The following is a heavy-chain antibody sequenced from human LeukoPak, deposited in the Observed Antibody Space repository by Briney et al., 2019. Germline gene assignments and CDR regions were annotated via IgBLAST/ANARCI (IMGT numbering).Heavy chain of an antibody. CDR3: ARIRYGSGDY. D-gene: IGHD3-10*01. J-gene: IGHJ4*02. CDR2: IKQGGSGK. Sequence: PGGAPRLSCAASGFTFSSYWMSWVRQAPGKGLEWVANIKQGGSGKYYVDSVKGRFTISRNNAKTSLYLKMNSLRDEDTAVYYCARIRYGSGDYWGQGTLVTVSS. CDR1: GFTFSSYW. V-gene: IGHV3-7*01.